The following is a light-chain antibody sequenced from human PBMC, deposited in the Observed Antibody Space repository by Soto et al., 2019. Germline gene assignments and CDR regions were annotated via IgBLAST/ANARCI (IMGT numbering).Light chain of an antibody. J-gene: IGLJ3*02. V-gene: IGLV7-46*01. CDR2: DTS. Sequence: CASSTGAVTSGHYAYWFQQRLGQAPITLIYDTSNKHSWTPARFFGSLLGGKAALTLSGAQPEDEADYYCLLCYSGNWVFGGGTKLTVL. CDR3: LLCYSGNWV. CDR1: TGAVTSGHY.